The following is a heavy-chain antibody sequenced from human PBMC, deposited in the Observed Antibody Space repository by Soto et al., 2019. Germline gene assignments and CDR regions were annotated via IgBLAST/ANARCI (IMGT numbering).Heavy chain of an antibody. CDR3: AKYEGNYYDSSGYPLVNWFDP. J-gene: IGHJ5*02. CDR1: GFTFSSYA. D-gene: IGHD3-22*01. CDR2: ISGSGGST. V-gene: IGHV3-23*01. Sequence: GGSLRLSCAASGFTFSSYAMSWVRQAPGKGLEWVSAISGSGGSTYYADSGKGRFTISRDNSKNTLYLQMNSLRAEDTAVYYCAKYEGNYYDSSGYPLVNWFDPWGQGTLVTVSS.